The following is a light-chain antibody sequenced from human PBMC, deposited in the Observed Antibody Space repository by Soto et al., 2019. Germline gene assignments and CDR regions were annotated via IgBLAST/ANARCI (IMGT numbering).Light chain of an antibody. CDR2: DAS. J-gene: IGKJ4*01. CDR1: QSVRTY. CDR3: HQRSNWPRT. V-gene: IGKV3-11*01. Sequence: EIVLTQSPATLSLLPGERATLSCRASQSVRTYLAWYQKKPGQAPRLLISDASKKATGIPARFSGSGSGTYFTLTISSLEAEDSAVYYCHQRSNWPRTFGGGSKVEI.